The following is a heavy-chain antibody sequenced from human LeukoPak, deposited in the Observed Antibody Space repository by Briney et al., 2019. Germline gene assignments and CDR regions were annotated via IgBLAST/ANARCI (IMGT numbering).Heavy chain of an antibody. CDR3: ASPAGYYMDV. CDR2: IKQDGSEK. V-gene: IGHV3-7*01. Sequence: SGGSLRLSCAASGFTFDDYAMHWVRQAPGKGLEWVANIKQDGSEKYYVDSVKGRFTISRDNAKNSLYLQMNSLRAEDTAVYYCASPAGYYMDVWGKGTTVTVSS. CDR1: GFTFDDYA. D-gene: IGHD3-10*01. J-gene: IGHJ6*03.